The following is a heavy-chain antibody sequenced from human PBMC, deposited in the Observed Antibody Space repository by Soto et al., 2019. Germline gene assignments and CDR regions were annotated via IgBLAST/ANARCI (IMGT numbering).Heavy chain of an antibody. V-gene: IGHV1-46*01. CDR3: ARSSGGNFGIIIEGTNWSAP. CDR2: INPHGGST. J-gene: IGHJ5*02. Sequence: ASVKVSCKAPRDTFTSYYINWVRQAPGQGLEWMGVINPHGGSTAYAQKFKGRVTLTRDTSASTVYMEVSSLTSEDTAMYYCARSSGGNFGIIIEGTNWSAPWGQGTLVTVSS. CDR1: RDTFTSYY. D-gene: IGHD1-26*01.